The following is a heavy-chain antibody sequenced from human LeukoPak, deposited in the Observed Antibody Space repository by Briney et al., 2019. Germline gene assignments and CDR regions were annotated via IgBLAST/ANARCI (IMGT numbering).Heavy chain of an antibody. J-gene: IGHJ5*02. Sequence: TGGSLRLSCAASGFTFSSYAMHWVRQAPGKGLEWVAVISYDGSNKYYADSVKGRFTISRDNSKNTLYLQMNSLRAEDTAVYYCASQYCTNGVCYPGWFDPWGQGTLVTVSS. CDR2: ISYDGSNK. CDR1: GFTFSSYA. D-gene: IGHD2-8*01. CDR3: ASQYCTNGVCYPGWFDP. V-gene: IGHV3-30-3*01.